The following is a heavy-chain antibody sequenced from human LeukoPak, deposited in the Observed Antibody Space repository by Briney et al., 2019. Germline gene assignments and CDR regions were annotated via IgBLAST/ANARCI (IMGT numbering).Heavy chain of an antibody. CDR3: AKDRSLYSSGWYGMVV. CDR2: ISYDGSNK. D-gene: IGHD6-19*01. V-gene: IGHV3-30*18. J-gene: IGHJ6*02. CDR1: GVAFSSYG. Sequence: GRSLRLSSAASGVAFSSYGMHWVRQAPGKGREWVAGISYDGSNKFYADSVKGRFTISRENSKNTLYLQMNKLSAQDTTVYYCAKDRSLYSSGWYGMVVWGQGTTVSVPS.